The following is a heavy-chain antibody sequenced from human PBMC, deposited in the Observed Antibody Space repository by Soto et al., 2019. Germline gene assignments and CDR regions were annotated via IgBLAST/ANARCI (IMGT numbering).Heavy chain of an antibody. J-gene: IGHJ4*03. CDR3: ARDTGLAPTVWGY. D-gene: IGHD7-27*01. V-gene: IGHV4-31*03. CDR2: VYHSVST. Sequence: QVQLQESGPGLVKPSQTLSLTCSVSGDSIRGGGHYWNWIRQFPGKGLEWIGYVYHSVSTHYNPSLRGRLTISIDTSKNQFSRRLISVTAADTALYYCARDTGLAPTVWGYWGHGTQVTVSS. CDR1: GDSIRGGGHY.